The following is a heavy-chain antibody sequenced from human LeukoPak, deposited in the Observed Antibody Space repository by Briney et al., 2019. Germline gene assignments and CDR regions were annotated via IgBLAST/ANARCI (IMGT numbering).Heavy chain of an antibody. CDR2: IYFSGTT. CDR1: GGSITSRIYY. Sequence: SETLSLTCTVSGGSITSRIYYWGWIRQSPGKGLEWIGYIYFSGTTNYNPSLKSRLTITIDTSRNQFSLKLSSVTAADTAIYYCVSGGSYLTKWGQGTLVTVSS. D-gene: IGHD3-10*01. CDR3: VSGGSYLTK. V-gene: IGHV4-61*05. J-gene: IGHJ4*02.